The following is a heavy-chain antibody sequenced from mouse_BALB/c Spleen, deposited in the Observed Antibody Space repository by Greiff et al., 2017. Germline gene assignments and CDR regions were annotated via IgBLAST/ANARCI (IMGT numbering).Heavy chain of an antibody. CDR3: ARHNGQAWFAY. CDR1: GFAFSSYD. J-gene: IGHJ3*01. CDR2: ISSGGGST. Sequence: EVKVVESGGGLVKPGGSLKLSCAASGFAFSSYDMSWVRQTPEKRLEWVAYISSGGGSTYYPDTVKGRFTISRDNAKNTLYLQMSSLKSEDTAMYYCARHNGQAWFAYWGQGTLVTVSA. V-gene: IGHV5-12-1*01. D-gene: IGHD1-1*02.